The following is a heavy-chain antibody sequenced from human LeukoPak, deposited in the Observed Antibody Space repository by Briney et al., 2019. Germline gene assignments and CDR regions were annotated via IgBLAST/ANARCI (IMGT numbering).Heavy chain of an antibody. CDR1: GYTFTIYG. J-gene: IGHJ3*02. D-gene: IGHD3-16*01. CDR3: ARAPVTLLRLHDAFDI. CDR2: ISAYNGNT. V-gene: IGHV1-18*01. Sequence: ASVTVSCKASGYTFTIYGISWVRQAPGQGLEWMGWISAYNGNTNYAQKLQGRVTMTTDTSTSTAYMELRSLRSDDTAVYYCARAPVTLLRLHDAFDIWGQGTMVTVSS.